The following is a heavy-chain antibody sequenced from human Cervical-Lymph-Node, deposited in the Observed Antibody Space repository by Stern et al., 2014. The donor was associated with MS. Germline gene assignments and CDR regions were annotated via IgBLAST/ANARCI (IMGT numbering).Heavy chain of an antibody. CDR3: ARPPPRRKWDDPNYGMDV. J-gene: IGHJ6*02. CDR2: IYPDDSDT. V-gene: IGHV5-51*03. D-gene: IGHD1-1*01. Sequence: VQLVQSGAEVKKPGESLKISCKGSGYTFTNNWIAWVRQMPGKGLEWMGIIYPDDSDTSYSPSLQGPVTMSADTSITTPHLHLSALRAADSAVYYCARPPPRRKWDDPNYGMDVWGQGTTVTVSS. CDR1: GYTFTNNW.